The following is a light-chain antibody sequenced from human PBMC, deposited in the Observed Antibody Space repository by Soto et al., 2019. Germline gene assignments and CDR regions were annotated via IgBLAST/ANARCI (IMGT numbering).Light chain of an antibody. V-gene: IGKV3-20*01. Sequence: EILLTQSPGTLSLSPGERATLSWRASQSVSSTYLAWYQQKPGQAPRLLIYGASSRATGIPDRFSGSGSGTDFTLTISRLQPEDFAVYYCHHYGRSPGTFGQGTKVDIK. CDR1: QSVSSTY. J-gene: IGKJ1*01. CDR2: GAS. CDR3: HHYGRSPGT.